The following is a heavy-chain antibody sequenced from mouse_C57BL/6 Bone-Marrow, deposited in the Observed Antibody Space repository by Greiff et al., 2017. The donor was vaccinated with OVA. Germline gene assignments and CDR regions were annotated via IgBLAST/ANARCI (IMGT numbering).Heavy chain of an antibody. J-gene: IGHJ2*01. CDR3: TTYARYYGSPFDY. V-gene: IGHV14-4*01. CDR1: GFNIKDDY. Sequence: EVKLQESGAELVRPGASVKLSCAASGFNIKDDYMHWVKQRPEQGLEWIGWIDPENGDTEYASKFQGKATITADTSSNTAYLQLSSLTSEDTAVYYCTTYARYYGSPFDYWGQGTTLTVSS. D-gene: IGHD1-1*01. CDR2: IDPENGDT.